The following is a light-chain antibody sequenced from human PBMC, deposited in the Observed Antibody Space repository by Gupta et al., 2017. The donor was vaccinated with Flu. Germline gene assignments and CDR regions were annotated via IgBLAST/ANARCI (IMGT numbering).Light chain of an antibody. CDR1: QSVSSN. V-gene: IGKV3-15*01. CDR2: GAS. Sequence: EIVMTQSPATLSVSLGERATLSCRASQSVSSNLAWYQQKPGQAPRLLIYGASTRATGIPARFSGSGCGTEFTLTISSRQSEDFAVYYCQQYNNWPPWTFGQGTKVEIK. CDR3: QQYNNWPPWT. J-gene: IGKJ1*01.